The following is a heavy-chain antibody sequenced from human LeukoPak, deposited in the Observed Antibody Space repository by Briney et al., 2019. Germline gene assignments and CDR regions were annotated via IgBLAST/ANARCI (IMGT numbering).Heavy chain of an antibody. Sequence: SETLSLTCAVYGGSFSGYYWSWIRQPPGKGLEWIGEINHSGSTNYNPSLKSRVTISVDTSKNQFSLKLSSVTAADTAVYYCARLVVPAALGYFDYWGQGTLVTVSS. CDR2: INHSGST. D-gene: IGHD2-2*01. CDR1: GGSFSGYY. V-gene: IGHV4-34*01. CDR3: ARLVVPAALGYFDY. J-gene: IGHJ4*02.